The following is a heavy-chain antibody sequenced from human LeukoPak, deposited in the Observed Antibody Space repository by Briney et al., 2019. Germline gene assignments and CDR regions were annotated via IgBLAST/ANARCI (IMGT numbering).Heavy chain of an antibody. CDR2: ISWNSGSL. CDR3: AKDKTYPSNVFDY. Sequence: GGSLRLSCAASGFTFDDYAMHWVRQAPEKGLEWVSGISWNSGSLGYADSVKGRFTISRDNAKNSLYLQMNSLRAEDTALYYCAKDKTYPSNVFDYWGQGTLVTVSS. CDR1: GFTFDDYA. V-gene: IGHV3-9*01. J-gene: IGHJ4*02.